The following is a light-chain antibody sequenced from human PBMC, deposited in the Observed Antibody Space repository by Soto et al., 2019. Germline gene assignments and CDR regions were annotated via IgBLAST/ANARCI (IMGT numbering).Light chain of an antibody. CDR2: AAS. Sequence: EIVMTQSPATLSVSPGERATLSCRASQTVSSNLAWYQQKPGQAPMLLIHAASTRATGVPARFSGSGSGTEFTLTITSLQSEDFAVYYCQQYHNWPPQYTFGQGTKLQIK. CDR1: QTVSSN. J-gene: IGKJ2*01. CDR3: QQYHNWPPQYT. V-gene: IGKV3-15*01.